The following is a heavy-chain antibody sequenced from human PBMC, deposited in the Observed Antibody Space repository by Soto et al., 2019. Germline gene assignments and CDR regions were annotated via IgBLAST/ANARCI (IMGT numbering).Heavy chain of an antibody. V-gene: IGHV4-30-4*01. CDR3: ARDRSNSPDYFDY. D-gene: IGHD6-6*01. CDR1: GGSISSDDYY. J-gene: IGHJ4*02. Sequence: SETLSLTCTVSGGSISSDDYYWSWIRQPPGKGLEWIGYIHYNGRTDYNPSLKSRVIISIDTSKNQFSLNLNSVSAADTAVYYCARDRSNSPDYFDYWGQGTLVTVSS. CDR2: IHYNGRT.